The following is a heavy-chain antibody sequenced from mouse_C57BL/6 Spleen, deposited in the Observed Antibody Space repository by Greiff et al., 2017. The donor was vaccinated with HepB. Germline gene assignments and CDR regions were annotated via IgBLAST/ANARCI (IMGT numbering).Heavy chain of an antibody. J-gene: IGHJ4*01. D-gene: IGHD2-2*01. V-gene: IGHV1-80*01. CDR3: ARLCGYDYAMDY. CDR2: IYPGDGDT. CDR1: GYAFSSYW. Sequence: VQLQESGAELVKPGASVKISCKASGYAFSSYWMNWVKQRPGKGLEWIGQIYPGDGDTNYNGKFKGKATLTADKSSSTAYMQLSSLTSEDSAVYFCARLCGYDYAMDYWGQGTSVTVSS.